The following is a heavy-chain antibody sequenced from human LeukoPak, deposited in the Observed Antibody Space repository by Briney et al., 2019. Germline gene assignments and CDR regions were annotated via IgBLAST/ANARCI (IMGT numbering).Heavy chain of an antibody. Sequence: PSETLSLTCTVSGGSVSSGSYYWSWIRQPPGKGLEWIGYIYYSGSTNYNPSLKSRVTISVDTSKNQFSLKLSSVTAADTAVYYCARADIVVVPAATTNYGMDVWGKGTTVTVSS. V-gene: IGHV4-61*01. D-gene: IGHD2-2*01. CDR3: ARADIVVVPAATTNYGMDV. CDR2: IYYSGST. J-gene: IGHJ6*04. CDR1: GGSVSSGSYY.